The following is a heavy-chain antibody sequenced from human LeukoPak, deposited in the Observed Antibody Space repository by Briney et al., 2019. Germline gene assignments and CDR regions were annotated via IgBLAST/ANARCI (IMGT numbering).Heavy chain of an antibody. Sequence: GRSLRLSCAASGFTFSSYAMHWVRQAPGKGLEWVVVISYDGSNKYYADSVKGRFTISRGNSKNTLYLQMNSLRAEDTAVYYCARSGGYCSSTSCRASYYYSGMDVWGKGTTVTVSS. J-gene: IGHJ6*04. CDR3: ARSGGYCSSTSCRASYYYSGMDV. CDR2: ISYDGSNK. D-gene: IGHD2-2*01. CDR1: GFTFSSYA. V-gene: IGHV3-30*04.